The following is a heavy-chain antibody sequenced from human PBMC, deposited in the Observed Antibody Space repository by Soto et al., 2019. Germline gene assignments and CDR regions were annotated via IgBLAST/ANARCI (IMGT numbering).Heavy chain of an antibody. CDR1: GFTFSSYS. D-gene: IGHD2-15*01. CDR3: ARPSGLCSDGSCHKY. CDR2: ISASSSTI. J-gene: IGHJ4*02. V-gene: IGHV3-48*01. Sequence: GGSLRLSCAASGFTFSSYSMNWVRQAPGTGLEWVSYISASSSTINYAGSVKGRFTISRDNAKNSLYLQMNSLRAEDTAVYYCARPSGLCSDGSCHKYWSQGTLVTVSS.